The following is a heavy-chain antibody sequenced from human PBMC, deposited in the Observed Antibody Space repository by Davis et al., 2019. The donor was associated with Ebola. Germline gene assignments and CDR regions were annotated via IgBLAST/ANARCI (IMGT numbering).Heavy chain of an antibody. CDR2: IWYDGSNK. Sequence: PGGSLRLSCAASGFTFSSYGMHWVRQAPGKGLEWVAVIWYDGSNKYYADSVKGRFTISRDNSKNTLYLQMNSLRAEDTAVYYCARDRLQYSSGYYSLDYWGQGTLVTVSS. J-gene: IGHJ4*02. CDR3: ARDRLQYSSGYYSLDY. V-gene: IGHV3-33*01. D-gene: IGHD3-22*01. CDR1: GFTFSSYG.